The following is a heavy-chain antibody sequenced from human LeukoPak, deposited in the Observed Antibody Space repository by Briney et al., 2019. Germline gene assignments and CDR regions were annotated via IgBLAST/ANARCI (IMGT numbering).Heavy chain of an antibody. CDR3: AKDLNTAWGDAFDV. CDR2: ISWDGSDT. CDR1: GFTFDDYS. V-gene: IGHV3-43*01. J-gene: IGHJ3*01. D-gene: IGHD5-18*01. Sequence: PGGSLRLSCAASGFTFDDYSVHWVRQRPGKGREWVSLISWDGSDTDYGVSVKCRFSISRDNSQNSQYLQMNSLRTADTALYYCAKDLNTAWGDAFDVCGEGTMVSVSS.